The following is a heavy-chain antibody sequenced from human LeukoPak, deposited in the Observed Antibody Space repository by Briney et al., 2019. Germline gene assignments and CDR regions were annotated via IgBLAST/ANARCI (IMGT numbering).Heavy chain of an antibody. J-gene: IGHJ4*02. V-gene: IGHV3-21*01. D-gene: IGHD2-15*01. CDR3: ARDLMYCSGGSCYPYYFDY. CDR2: ISSSSSYI. CDR1: GFTFSSYS. Sequence: GGSLRLSCAASGFTFSSYSMNWVRQAPGKGLEWVSSISSSSSYIYYADSVKGRFTISKDNARNSLYLQMNSLRAEDTAVYYCARDLMYCSGGSCYPYYFDYWGQGTLVTVSS.